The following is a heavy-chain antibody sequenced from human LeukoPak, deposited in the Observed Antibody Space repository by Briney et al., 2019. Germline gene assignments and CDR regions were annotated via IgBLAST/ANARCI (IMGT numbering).Heavy chain of an antibody. CDR1: GFTFSSYA. V-gene: IGHV3-23*01. CDR3: AVSGQLTYYFDY. Sequence: GGSLRLPCAASGFTFSSYAMSWVRQAPGKGLEWVSAISGSGDNTYYAVSVKGRFTISRDNSKSTLYLQMNSLRAEDTAVYYCAVSGQLTYYFDYWGQGTLVTVSS. J-gene: IGHJ4*02. D-gene: IGHD6-13*01. CDR2: ISGSGDNT.